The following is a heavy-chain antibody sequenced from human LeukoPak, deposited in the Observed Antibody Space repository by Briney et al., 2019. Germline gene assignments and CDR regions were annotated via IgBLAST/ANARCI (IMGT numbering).Heavy chain of an antibody. CDR1: GGSFSGYY. J-gene: IGHJ4*02. V-gene: IGHV4-34*01. CDR2: INHSGST. D-gene: IGHD5-18*01. CDR3: ARRGYSYGL. Sequence: SQTLSLTCAVYGGSFSGYYWSWIRQPPGKGLEWIGEINHSGSTNYNPSLKSRVTISVDTSKNQFSLKLSSVTAADTAVYYCARRGYSYGLWGQGTLVTVSS.